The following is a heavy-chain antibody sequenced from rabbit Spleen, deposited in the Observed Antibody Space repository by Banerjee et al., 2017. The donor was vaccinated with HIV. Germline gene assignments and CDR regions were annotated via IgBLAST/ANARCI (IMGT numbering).Heavy chain of an antibody. J-gene: IGHJ3*01. CDR2: INAVTGKA. CDR1: GFSFSNKAV. D-gene: IGHD6-1*01. CDR3: ARGIPYGFAGDTYPPYAMDL. Sequence: QEQLVEYGGGLVKPEGSLKLSCTASGFSFSNKAVMCWVRQAPGKGLEWIACINAVTGKAVYPNWAQGRFTFSKTSSTTVTLQMTSLTAADTATYFCARGIPYGFAGDTYPPYAMDLWGQGTLVTVS. V-gene: IGHV1S45*01.